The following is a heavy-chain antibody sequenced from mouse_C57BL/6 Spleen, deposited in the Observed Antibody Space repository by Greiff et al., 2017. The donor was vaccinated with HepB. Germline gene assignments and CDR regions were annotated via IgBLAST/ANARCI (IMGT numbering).Heavy chain of an antibody. CDR2: IYPGDGDT. CDR1: GYAFSSSW. J-gene: IGHJ2*01. Sequence: VQLQQSGPELVKPGASVKISCKASGYAFSSSWMNWVKQRPGKGLEWIGRIYPGDGDTNYNGKFKGKATLTADKSSSTAYMQLSSLTSEDSAVSFCARSPKGFFDYWGQGTTLTVSS. CDR3: ARSPKGFFDY. V-gene: IGHV1-82*01.